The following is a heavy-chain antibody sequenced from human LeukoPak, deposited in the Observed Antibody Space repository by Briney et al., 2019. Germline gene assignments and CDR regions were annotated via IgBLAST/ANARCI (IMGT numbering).Heavy chain of an antibody. J-gene: IGHJ6*02. CDR3: ARDHPNYYDSSGYYYYGMDV. V-gene: IGHV3-11*01. D-gene: IGHD3-22*01. Sequence: PGGSLRLSCAASGFTFSDYYMSWIRQAPGKGLEWVSYISSSGSTIYYADSVKGRFTISRDNAKNSLYLQMNSLRAEDTAVYYCARDHPNYYDSSGYYYYGMDVWGQGTTVTVSS. CDR1: GFTFSDYY. CDR2: ISSSGSTI.